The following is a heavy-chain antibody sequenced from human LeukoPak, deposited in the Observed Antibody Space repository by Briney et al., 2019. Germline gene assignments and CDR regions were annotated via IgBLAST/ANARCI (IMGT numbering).Heavy chain of an antibody. J-gene: IGHJ4*02. V-gene: IGHV1-18*01. CDR1: GYTFTSYG. CDR3: ARADIVVVVAATPVTLPDY. Sequence: GASVKVSCKASGYTFTSYGISWVRQAPGQGLEWMGWISAYNGNTNYAQKLQGRVTMTTDTSTSTAYMELRSLRSDDTAVYYCARADIVVVVAATPVTLPDYWGQGTLVTVSS. CDR2: ISAYNGNT. D-gene: IGHD2-15*01.